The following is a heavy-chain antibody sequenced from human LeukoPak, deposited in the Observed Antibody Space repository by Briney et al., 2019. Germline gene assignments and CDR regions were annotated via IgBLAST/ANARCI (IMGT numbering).Heavy chain of an antibody. V-gene: IGHV1-3*01. CDR1: GYTFTSYA. Sequence: ASVKVSCKASGYTFTSYAMHWVRQAPGQRLEWMGWIDAGNGNTKYSQKFQGRVTITRDTSASTAYMELSSLRSEDTAVYYCARSAVAALLFDYWGQGTLVTVSS. CDR3: ARSAVAALLFDY. D-gene: IGHD6-19*01. CDR2: IDAGNGNT. J-gene: IGHJ4*02.